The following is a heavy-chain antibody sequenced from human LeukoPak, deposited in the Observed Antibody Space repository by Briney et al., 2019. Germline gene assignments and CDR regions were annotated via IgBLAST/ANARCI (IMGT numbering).Heavy chain of an antibody. V-gene: IGHV1-8*01. J-gene: IGHJ6*02. Sequence: ASVKVSCKASGYTFTSYDINWVRQATGQGLEWMGWMNPNSGNTGYAQKFQGRVTMTRNTSISTAYMELSSLRSEDTAVYYCARGHPLGYCSGGSCYSYGMDVWGQGTTVTVSS. D-gene: IGHD2-15*01. CDR1: GYTFTSYD. CDR2: MNPNSGNT. CDR3: ARGHPLGYCSGGSCYSYGMDV.